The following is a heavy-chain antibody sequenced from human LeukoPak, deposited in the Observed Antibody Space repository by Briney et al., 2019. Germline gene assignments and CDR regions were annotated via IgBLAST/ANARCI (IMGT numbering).Heavy chain of an antibody. Sequence: GGSLRLSCAASGFTFSSAWMSWVRQAQGKGLEWVGRIKSKTDGGTTDYAAPVKGRFTISRDDSKNTLYLQMNSLKTEDTAVYYCTTDPQQWLVPSIDYWGQGTLVTVSS. V-gene: IGHV3-15*01. CDR1: GFTFSSAW. J-gene: IGHJ4*02. D-gene: IGHD6-19*01. CDR3: TTDPQQWLVPSIDY. CDR2: IKSKTDGGTT.